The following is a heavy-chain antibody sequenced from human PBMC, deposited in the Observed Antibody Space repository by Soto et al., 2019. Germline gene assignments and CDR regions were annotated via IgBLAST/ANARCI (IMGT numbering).Heavy chain of an antibody. J-gene: IGHJ6*02. D-gene: IGHD2-2*01. V-gene: IGHV1-69*13. Sequence: ASVKVSCKASGGTFSNYAISWVRQAPGQGLEWMGGIIPMFGTANYAEKFQGRGTITADESTSTAYMELRRLISEDTAVYYCARVPHCSDSSCYYYYGMDVWGQGTTVTVSS. CDR2: IIPMFGTA. CDR3: ARVPHCSDSSCYYYYGMDV. CDR1: GGTFSNYA.